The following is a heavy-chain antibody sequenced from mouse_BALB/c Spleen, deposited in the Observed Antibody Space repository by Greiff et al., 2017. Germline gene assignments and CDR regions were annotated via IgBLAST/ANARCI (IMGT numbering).Heavy chain of an antibody. CDR2: ISYDGSN. V-gene: IGHV3-6*02. CDR3: ASHRYYFDY. J-gene: IGHJ2*01. CDR1: GYSITSGYY. Sequence: EVKLVESGPGLVKPSQSLSLTCSVTGYSITSGYYWNWIRQFPGNKLEWMGYISYDGSNNYNPSLKNRISITRDTSKNQFFLKLNSVTTEDTATYYCASHRYYFDYWGQGTTLTVSS. D-gene: IGHD2-14*01.